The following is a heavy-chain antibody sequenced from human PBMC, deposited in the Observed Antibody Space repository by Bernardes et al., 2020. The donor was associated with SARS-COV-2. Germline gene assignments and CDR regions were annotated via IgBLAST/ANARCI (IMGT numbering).Heavy chain of an antibody. Sequence: GSLRLSFVASGFQFTAHSMTWVRQSPGKGLQWVASISSSTRYIFYEDSLKGRFTISRDGARKTLYLQMNSLTAEDTGVYYCVRVRDDYGDYYDAFDMWGQGTGVTVSS. CDR1: GFQFTAHS. V-gene: IGHV3-21*01. CDR2: ISSSTRYI. J-gene: IGHJ3*02. D-gene: IGHD4-17*01. CDR3: VRVRDDYGDYYDAFDM.